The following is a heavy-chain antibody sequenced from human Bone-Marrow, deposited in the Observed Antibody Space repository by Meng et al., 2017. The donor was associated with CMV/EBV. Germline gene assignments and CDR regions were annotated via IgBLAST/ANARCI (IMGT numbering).Heavy chain of an antibody. V-gene: IGHV3-33*06. CDR3: AKWLRDYGNYYYYAMDV. D-gene: IGHD4-17*01. CDR2: IWYDGSNK. Sequence: LSFRSYGMHWVRQAPGKGLEWVAVIWYDGSNKYYADFVKGRFTISRDNSKNTKYLQMNSLRAEDTAVYYCAKWLRDYGNYYYYAMDVWGQGTTVTVSS. J-gene: IGHJ6*02. CDR1: LSFRSYG.